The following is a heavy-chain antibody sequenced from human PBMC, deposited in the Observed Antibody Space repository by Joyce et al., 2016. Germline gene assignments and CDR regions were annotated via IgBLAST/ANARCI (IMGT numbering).Heavy chain of an antibody. J-gene: IGHJ4*02. CDR3: AHRPNSGYDPSAFDF. V-gene: IGHV2-5*02. CDR1: GFSLSTRGVG. CDR2: MYWDDDK. Sequence: QITLKESGPTLVKPTQTLTLTCAFSGFSLSTRGVGVGWIRQPPGKALEWLALMYWDDDKRYRPSLKSRLTITKDTSRNQVVLTMTNMDPVDTATYYCAHRPNSGYDPSAFDFWGQGTLVTVSS. D-gene: IGHD5-12*01.